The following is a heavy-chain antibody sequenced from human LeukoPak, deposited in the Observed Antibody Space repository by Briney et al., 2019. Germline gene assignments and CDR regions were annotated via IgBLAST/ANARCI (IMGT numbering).Heavy chain of an antibody. V-gene: IGHV3-20*04. CDR1: GFTFDDYG. CDR3: ARGYGSGSYEAIDY. Sequence: GRSLTPSCPASGFTFDDYGMSWVRQAPGKWLEWVSCVNWNCRSTGYADSVKGRFTISRDNAKTTLYLQMNSLRAEDRALYYCARGYGSGSYEAIDYWGQGTLVTVSS. D-gene: IGHD3-10*01. J-gene: IGHJ4*02. CDR2: VNWNCRST.